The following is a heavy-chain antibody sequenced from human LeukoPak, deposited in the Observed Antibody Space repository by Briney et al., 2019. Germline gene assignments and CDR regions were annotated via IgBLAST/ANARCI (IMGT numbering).Heavy chain of an antibody. D-gene: IGHD3-22*01. CDR1: GGTFSSYA. V-gene: IGHV1-69*04. J-gene: IGHJ4*02. Sequence: SVKVSCKASGGTFSSYAISWVRQAPGQGLEWMGRIIPILGIANYAQKFQGRVTITADKSTSTAYMELSSLRSEDTAVYYCARDPNSSGYFDYWGQGTLVTVSS. CDR2: IIPILGIA. CDR3: ARDPNSSGYFDY.